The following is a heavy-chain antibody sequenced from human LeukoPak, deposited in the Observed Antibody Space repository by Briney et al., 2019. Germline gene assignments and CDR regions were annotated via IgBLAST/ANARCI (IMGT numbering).Heavy chain of an antibody. CDR3: ARMEFGYYYYYMDV. CDR2: IYHSGST. V-gene: IGHV4-38-2*02. D-gene: IGHD3-10*01. J-gene: IGHJ6*03. Sequence: SETLSLTCTVSGYSISSGYYWGWIRQPPGKGLEWIGSIYHSGSTYYNPSLKSRVTISVDTSKNQFSLKLSSVTAVDTAVYYCARMEFGYYYYYMDVWSKGTTVTISS. CDR1: GYSISSGYY.